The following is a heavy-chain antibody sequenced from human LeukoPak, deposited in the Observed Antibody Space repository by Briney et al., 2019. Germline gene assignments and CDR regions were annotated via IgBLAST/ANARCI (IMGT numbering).Heavy chain of an antibody. CDR1: GGSFSGYY. J-gene: IGHJ4*02. CDR3: ASWAAYDSSGYYYGF. CDR2: INHSGST. D-gene: IGHD3-22*01. Sequence: SETLSLTCAVYGGSFSGYYWSWIRQPPGKGLEWIGEINHSGSTNYNPSLKSRVTISVDTSKNQFSLKLSSVTAADTAVYYCASWAAYDSSGYYYGFWDQGTLVTVSS. V-gene: IGHV4-34*01.